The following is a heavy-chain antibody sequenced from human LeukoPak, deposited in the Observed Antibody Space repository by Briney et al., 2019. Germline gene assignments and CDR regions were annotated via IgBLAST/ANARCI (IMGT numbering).Heavy chain of an antibody. CDR1: GFTFSTYS. CDR2: ISSGSTYT. V-gene: IGHV3-21*03. CDR3: ARAGSWDYYYMDV. Sequence: GGSLRLSCAASGFTFSTYSMNWVRQAPGKGLEWVSSISSGSTYTYHADSVKGRFTISRDNAKKSLSLQMNSLRAGDTAVYYCARAGSWDYYYMDVWGKGTTVTVSS. J-gene: IGHJ6*03. D-gene: IGHD1-26*01.